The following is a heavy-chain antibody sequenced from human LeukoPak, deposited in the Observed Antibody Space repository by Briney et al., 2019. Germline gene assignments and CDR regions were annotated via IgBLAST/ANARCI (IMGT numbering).Heavy chain of an antibody. D-gene: IGHD3-22*01. CDR2: ISWNSGSI. CDR3: AKEQAYYYDSSGPKGPIDY. Sequence: GGSLRLSCAASGFTFSSYAMSWVRQAPGKGLEWVSGISWNSGSIGYADSVKGRFTISRDNAKNSLYLQMNSLRAEDTALYYCAKEQAYYYDSSGPKGPIDYWGQGTLVTVSS. CDR1: GFTFSSYA. J-gene: IGHJ4*02. V-gene: IGHV3-9*01.